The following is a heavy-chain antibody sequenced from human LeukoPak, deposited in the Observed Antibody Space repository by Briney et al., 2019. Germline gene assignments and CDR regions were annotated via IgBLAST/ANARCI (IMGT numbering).Heavy chain of an antibody. D-gene: IGHD1-26*01. Sequence: ASVKVSCKVSGYTLTELSMHWVRQAPGKGLGWMGGFDPEDGETIYAQKFQGRVTMTEDTSTDTAYMELSSLRSEDTAVYYCATAVTESGSYWPSWFDPWGQGTLVTVSS. CDR1: GYTLTELS. CDR3: ATAVTESGSYWPSWFDP. CDR2: FDPEDGET. V-gene: IGHV1-24*01. J-gene: IGHJ5*02.